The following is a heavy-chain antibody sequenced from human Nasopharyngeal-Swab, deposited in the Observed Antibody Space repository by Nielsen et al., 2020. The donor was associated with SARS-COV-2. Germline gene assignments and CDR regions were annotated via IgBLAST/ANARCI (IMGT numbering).Heavy chain of an antibody. CDR2: VWYNGFTK. CDR1: GFSFSDYG. J-gene: IGHJ4*02. D-gene: IGHD6-19*01. V-gene: IGHV3-33*01. Sequence: GGSLRLSCAASGFSFSDYGMHWVRQAPGNGLEWVAVVWYNGFTKFYADSVKGRFTISRDNSKNTLDLQMNSLRAEDTAVYYCASGPLGWYEWDYWGQGALVTVSS. CDR3: ASGPLGWYEWDY.